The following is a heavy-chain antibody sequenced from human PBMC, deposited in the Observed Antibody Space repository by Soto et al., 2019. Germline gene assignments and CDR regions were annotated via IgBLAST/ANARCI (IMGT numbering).Heavy chain of an antibody. J-gene: IGHJ4*02. CDR3: AKGSYSTAWYDPFFDH. V-gene: IGHV3-23*01. Sequence: EVQLLESGGGLGQPGGSLRLSCAASGFTFSSSAMSWVRQGPGKGLEWVSSISGGAVSTYYADSVKGRFTISRDNSKNTLFLQMNSLRADDTAVYYCAKGSYSTAWYDPFFDHWGQGTLVTVSS. CDR1: GFTFSSSA. CDR2: ISGGAVST. D-gene: IGHD6-19*01.